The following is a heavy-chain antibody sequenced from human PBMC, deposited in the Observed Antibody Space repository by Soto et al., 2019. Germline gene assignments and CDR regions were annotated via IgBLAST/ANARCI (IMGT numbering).Heavy chain of an antibody. Sequence: ASVRVSCKASGYTFTGYYMHLVRQAPGQELEWMGWINPNSGGTNYAQKFQGWVTMTRDTSISTAYMELSRLRSDDTAVYYCARRRYYDSHRDGFDIWGQATMVTVSS. CDR2: INPNSGGT. D-gene: IGHD3-3*01. CDR1: GYTFTGYY. V-gene: IGHV1-2*04. J-gene: IGHJ3*02. CDR3: ARRRYYDSHRDGFDI.